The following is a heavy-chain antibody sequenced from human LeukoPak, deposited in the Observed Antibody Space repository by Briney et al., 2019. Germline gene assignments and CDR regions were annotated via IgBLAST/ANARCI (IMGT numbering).Heavy chain of an antibody. CDR3: ARMVIDSFDH. Sequence: SETLSLTCAVYGGSFSGYYWSWIRQPPGKGLEWIGEINHSGSTNYNPSLKSRVTIPVDTSKNQFSLKLSSVTAADTAVYYCARMVIDSFDHWGLGTLVTVSS. CDR1: GGSFSGYY. J-gene: IGHJ4*02. V-gene: IGHV4-34*01. CDR2: INHSGST. D-gene: IGHD3-22*01.